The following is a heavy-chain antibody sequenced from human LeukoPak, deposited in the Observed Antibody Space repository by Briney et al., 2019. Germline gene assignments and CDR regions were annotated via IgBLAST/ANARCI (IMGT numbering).Heavy chain of an antibody. D-gene: IGHD5-24*01. V-gene: IGHV3-30*18. CDR2: ISYDGSNK. CDR3: AKAGMATYFEREDY. Sequence: PGGSLRPSCAASGFTFSNYGMHWVRQAPGKGLEWVAVISYDGSNKYYADSVKGRFTISRDNSRNTLYLQMNSLRAEDTAVYYCAKAGMATYFEREDYWGQGTLVTVSS. J-gene: IGHJ4*02. CDR1: GFTFSNYG.